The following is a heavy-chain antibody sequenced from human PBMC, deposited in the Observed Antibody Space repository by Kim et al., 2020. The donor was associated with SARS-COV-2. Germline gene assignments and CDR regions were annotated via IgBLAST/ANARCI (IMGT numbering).Heavy chain of an antibody. V-gene: IGHV3-30-3*01. J-gene: IGHJ6*02. CDR3: ARDPWSSLRGVTYSCYGMDV. CDR2: ISYDGSNK. D-gene: IGHD3-10*01. Sequence: GGSLRLSCAASGFSFSSCAMHWVRQAPGKGLEWVAVISYDGSNKNYADSVKGRFTISRDNSKNTLYQQMNSLRAEDTALYYCARDPWSSLRGVTYSCYGMDVWGQGTTVTVSS. CDR1: GFSFSSCA.